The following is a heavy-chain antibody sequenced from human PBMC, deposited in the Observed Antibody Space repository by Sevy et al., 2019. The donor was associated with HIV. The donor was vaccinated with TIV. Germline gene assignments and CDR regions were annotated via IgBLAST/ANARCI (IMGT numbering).Heavy chain of an antibody. CDR2: MYYDGSA. J-gene: IGHJ4*02. D-gene: IGHD5-18*01. CDR1: GGSISSGSYY. V-gene: IGHV4-39*01. CDR3: ARGEDSAMIDY. Sequence: SETLSLTCTVSGGSISSGSYYWGWIRQPPGKGLGWIGTMYYDGSAYYNPSLQSRVSMSVVTSKNQFSLNLSSVTAADTAVYFCARGEDSAMIDYWGQGTLVTVSS.